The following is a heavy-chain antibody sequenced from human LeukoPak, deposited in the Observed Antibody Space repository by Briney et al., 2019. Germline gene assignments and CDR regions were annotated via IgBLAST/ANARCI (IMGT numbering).Heavy chain of an antibody. Sequence: PGGSLRLSCAASGFTFSSYAMSWVRQAPGKGLEWVSAISGNGGSTYYADSVKGRFTISRDNSKNTLYLQMNSLRAEDTAVYYCAKKIRGYYYYYYMDVWGKGTTVTISS. CDR2: ISGNGGST. CDR1: GFTFSSYA. V-gene: IGHV3-23*01. CDR3: AKKIRGYYYYYYMDV. J-gene: IGHJ6*03.